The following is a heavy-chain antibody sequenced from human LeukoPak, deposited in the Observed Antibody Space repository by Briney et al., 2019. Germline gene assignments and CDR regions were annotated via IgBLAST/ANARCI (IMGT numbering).Heavy chain of an antibody. CDR1: GGSISSGDYY. Sequence: PSETLSLTCTVSGGSISSGDYYWSWIRQPPGKGLEWIGYIYYSGSTYYNPSLKSRVTISVDTSKNQFSLKLSSVTAADTAVYYCGRVTSWQLGAVDYWGQGTLVTVSS. V-gene: IGHV4-30-4*01. CDR3: GRVTSWQLGAVDY. CDR2: IYYSGST. J-gene: IGHJ4*02. D-gene: IGHD6-6*01.